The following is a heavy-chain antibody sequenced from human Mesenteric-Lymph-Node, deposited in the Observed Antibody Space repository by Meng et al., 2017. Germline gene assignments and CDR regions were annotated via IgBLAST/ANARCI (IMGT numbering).Heavy chain of an antibody. CDR3: ASHLAVAGTIDY. CDR2: IYYSGST. D-gene: IGHD6-19*01. J-gene: IGHJ4*02. V-gene: IGHV4-61*01. CDR1: GGSVSSGSYY. Sequence: GSLRLSCTVSGGSVSSGSYYWSWIRQPPGKGLEWIGYIYYSGSTNYNPSLKSRVTISVDTSKNQFSLKLSSVTAADTAVYYCASHLAVAGTIDYWGQGTLVTVSS.